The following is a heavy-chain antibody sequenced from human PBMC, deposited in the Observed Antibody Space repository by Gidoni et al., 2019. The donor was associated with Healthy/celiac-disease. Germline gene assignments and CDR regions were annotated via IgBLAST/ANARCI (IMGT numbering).Heavy chain of an antibody. V-gene: IGHV1-69*01. Sequence: QVQLVQSGAEVKNPGSSVKVSCKASGGTFSSYAISWVRQAPGQGLEWMGGIIPIFGTANYAQKFQGRVKITADESTRTAYMELSSLRSEETAVYYCARGELGYCSSTSCRRYYYGMDVWGQGTTVNVSS. J-gene: IGHJ6*02. CDR1: GGTFSSYA. D-gene: IGHD2-2*01. CDR2: IIPIFGTA. CDR3: ARGELGYCSSTSCRRYYYGMDV.